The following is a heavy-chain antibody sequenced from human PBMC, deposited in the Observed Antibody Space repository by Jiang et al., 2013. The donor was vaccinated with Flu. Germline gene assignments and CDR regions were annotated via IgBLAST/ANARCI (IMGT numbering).Heavy chain of an antibody. D-gene: IGHD3-3*01. CDR2: FDPEDGET. Sequence: PGKGLEWMGGFDPEDGETIYAQKFQGRVTMTEDTSTDTAYMELSSLRSEDTAVYYCARGRITIFGVVTEGEYFQHWGQGTLVTVSS. J-gene: IGHJ1*01. CDR3: ARGRITIFGVVTEGEYFQH. V-gene: IGHV1-24*01.